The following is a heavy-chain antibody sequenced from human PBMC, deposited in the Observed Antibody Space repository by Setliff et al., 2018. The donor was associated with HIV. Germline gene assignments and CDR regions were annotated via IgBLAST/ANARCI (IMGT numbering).Heavy chain of an antibody. CDR3: ARKVGGDFDY. D-gene: IGHD2-2*01. V-gene: IGHV4-34*01. CDR1: GGSFTNYY. CDR2: INHSGST. J-gene: IGHJ4*02. Sequence: LSLTCVVYGGSFTNYYWSWIRQPPGKGLECIGEINHSGSTNYNPSLKSRVTISVDTSKNQFSLKLSSVTAADTAVYFCARKVGGDFDYWGQGTLVTVSS.